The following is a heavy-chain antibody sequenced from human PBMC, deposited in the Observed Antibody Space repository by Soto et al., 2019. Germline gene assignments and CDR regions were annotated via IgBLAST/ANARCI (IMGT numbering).Heavy chain of an antibody. D-gene: IGHD2-2*01. CDR2: IYSGGST. V-gene: IGHV3-53*01. Sequence: GGSLRLSCAASGFTVSSNYMSWVRQAPGKGLEWVSVIYSGGSTYYADSVKGRFTISRDNSKNTLYLQMNSLRAEDTAVYYCAREQGKPGLGPAASKGRVDYYFYYGMDGWGQGTTVTVAS. CDR3: AREQGKPGLGPAASKGRVDYYFYYGMDG. J-gene: IGHJ6*01. CDR1: GFTVSSNY.